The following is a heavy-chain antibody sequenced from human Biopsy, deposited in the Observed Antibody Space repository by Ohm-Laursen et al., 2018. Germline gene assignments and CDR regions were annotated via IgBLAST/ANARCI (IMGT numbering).Heavy chain of an antibody. J-gene: IGHJ5*02. CDR1: GGSITADF. CDR2: RFHSGSP. CDR3: ARHPTGFWFDP. Sequence: GTLSLTWTVSGGSITADFWTWIRQTPGERLEWIGYRFHSGSPMYNPSLKSRVTISVDTSTNQFSLKVSSVTAADTALYFCARHPTGFWFDPWGHGTLVTVSS. V-gene: IGHV4-59*08.